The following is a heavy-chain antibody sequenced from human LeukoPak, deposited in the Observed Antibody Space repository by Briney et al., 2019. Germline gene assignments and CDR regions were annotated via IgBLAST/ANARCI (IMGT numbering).Heavy chain of an antibody. CDR1: GFTFSSYS. J-gene: IGHJ4*02. D-gene: IGHD5-12*01. CDR3: ARVEGNIVTTTEGYFDY. Sequence: GGSLRLSCAASGFTFSSYSMNWVRQAPGKGLEWVSYISSSSSTIYYADSVKGRFTISRDNAKNSLCLQMNSLRAEDTAVYYCARVEGNIVTTTEGYFDYWGQGTLVTVSS. CDR2: ISSSSSTI. V-gene: IGHV3-48*01.